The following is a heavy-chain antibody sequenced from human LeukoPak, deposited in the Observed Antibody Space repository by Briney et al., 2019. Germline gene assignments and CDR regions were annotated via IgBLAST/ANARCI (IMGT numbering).Heavy chain of an antibody. CDR3: ARDPKGSSDV. V-gene: IGHV4-59*11. J-gene: IGHJ6*04. CDR1: GGSISSHY. D-gene: IGHD3-10*01. CDR2: IYYSGST. Sequence: SENLSLTCTVSGGSISSHYWSWIRQPPGKGLEWTGYIYYSGSTNYNPSLKSRVTISVDTSKNQFSLMLSSVTAADTAVYYCARDPKGSSDVWGKETTVTVSS.